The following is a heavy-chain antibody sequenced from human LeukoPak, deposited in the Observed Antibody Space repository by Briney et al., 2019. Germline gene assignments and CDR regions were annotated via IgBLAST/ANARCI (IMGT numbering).Heavy chain of an antibody. D-gene: IGHD3-16*01. Sequence: GGSLRLSCAASGFALSSHWMTWVRQVPGRGPEWVANVNRDGSETYYLDSVKGRFTISKDNAKNSLYLQMSNLRAEDTAVYFCARGGGLDVWGQGATVTVSS. CDR2: VNRDGSET. J-gene: IGHJ6*02. CDR3: ARGGGLDV. CDR1: GFALSSHW. V-gene: IGHV3-7*03.